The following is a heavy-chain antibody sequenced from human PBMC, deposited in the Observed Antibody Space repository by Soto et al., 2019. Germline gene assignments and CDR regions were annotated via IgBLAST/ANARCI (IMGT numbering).Heavy chain of an antibody. V-gene: IGHV1-69*01. CDR3: ANVGVGYCSGGSCYSFDY. CDR2: IIPIFGTA. D-gene: IGHD2-15*01. CDR1: GGTFSSYA. J-gene: IGHJ4*02. Sequence: QVQLVQSGAEVKKPGSSVKVSCKASGGTFSSYAISWVRQAPGQGLEWMGGIIPIFGTANYAQKFQGRVTITADESTSTADMELSSLRYEDTAVYYCANVGVGYCSGGSCYSFDYWGQGPLVTVSS.